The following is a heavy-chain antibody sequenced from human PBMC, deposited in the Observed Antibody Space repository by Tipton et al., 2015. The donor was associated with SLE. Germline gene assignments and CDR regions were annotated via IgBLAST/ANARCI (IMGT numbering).Heavy chain of an antibody. CDR2: IYPGDSDT. CDR3: ARQYYDFWSGYSGAFDI. D-gene: IGHD3-3*01. V-gene: IGHV5-51*01. J-gene: IGHJ3*02. CDR1: GYSFTSYW. Sequence: QLVQSGAEVKKPGASVKISCKGSGYSFTSYWIGWVRQMPGKGLEWMGIIYPGDSDTRYSPSFQGQVTISADKSISTAYLQWSSLKASDTAMYYCARQYYDFWSGYSGAFDIWDQGTMVTVSS.